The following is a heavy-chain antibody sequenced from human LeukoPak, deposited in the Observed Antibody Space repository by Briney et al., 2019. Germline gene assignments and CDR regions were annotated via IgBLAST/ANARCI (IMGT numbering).Heavy chain of an antibody. D-gene: IGHD3-22*01. CDR3: AREGAEYYYDSSGYYDY. V-gene: IGHV1-69*05. CDR1: GGTFSSYA. Sequence: TSVKVSCKASGGTFSSYAICWVQQAPGQGLEWIGRIIPIFGTANYAQKFQGRVTITTDESTSTASMELSSLRSEDTAVYCCAREGAEYYYDSSGYYDYWGQGTLVTVSS. CDR2: IIPIFGTA. J-gene: IGHJ4*02.